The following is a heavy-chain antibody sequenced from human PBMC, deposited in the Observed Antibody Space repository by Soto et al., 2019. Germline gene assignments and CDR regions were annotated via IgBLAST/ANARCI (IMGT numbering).Heavy chain of an antibody. V-gene: IGHV4-61*01. CDR3: ARDQYDFRSGSYYYAMEV. Sequence: LSLTWTVSGGSVSIESHYCSWLRQTPGKGLEWIGYIYYTGSTNYNPSLKGRVTMSVDTSRDQVSLRLRSVTRADTAMYYCARDQYDFRSGSYYYAMEVWGQGTKVTVSS. CDR1: GGSVSIESHY. CDR2: IYYTGST. J-gene: IGHJ6*02. D-gene: IGHD3-3*01.